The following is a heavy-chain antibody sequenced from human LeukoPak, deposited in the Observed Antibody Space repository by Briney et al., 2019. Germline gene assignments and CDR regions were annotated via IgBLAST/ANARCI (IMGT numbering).Heavy chain of an antibody. D-gene: IGHD3-22*01. Sequence: PSETLSLTCTVSGGSISSYYWSWIRQPPGKGLEWIGYIYYSGSTNYNPSLKSRVTISVDTSKNQFSLKLSSVTAADTAVYYCARRTYYDSSGYFYDAFDIWGQGTMVTVSS. CDR1: GGSISSYY. J-gene: IGHJ3*02. CDR2: IYYSGST. V-gene: IGHV4-59*01. CDR3: ARRTYYDSSGYFYDAFDI.